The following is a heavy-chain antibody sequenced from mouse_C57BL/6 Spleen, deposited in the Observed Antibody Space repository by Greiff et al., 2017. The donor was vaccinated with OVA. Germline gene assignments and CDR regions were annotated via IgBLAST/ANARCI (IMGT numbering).Heavy chain of an antibody. CDR1: GYTFTDYE. D-gene: IGHD6-1*01. Sequence: QVQLQQSGAELVRPGASVTLSCKASGYTFTDYEMHWVKQTPVHGLEWIGAIDPETGGTAYNQKFKGKAILTADKSSSTAYMELRSLTSEDSAVYYCSPRGSWYYFDDWGQGTTLTVSS. CDR2: IDPETGGT. CDR3: SPRGSWYYFDD. J-gene: IGHJ2*01. V-gene: IGHV1-15*01.